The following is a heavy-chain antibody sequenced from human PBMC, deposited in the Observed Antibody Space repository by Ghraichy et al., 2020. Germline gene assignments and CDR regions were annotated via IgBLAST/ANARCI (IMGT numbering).Heavy chain of an antibody. V-gene: IGHV3-53*01. CDR3: ARVSDTYYDFWSGYFLDY. Sequence: GGSLRLSCAASGFTVSSNYMSWVRQAPGKGLEWVSVIYSGGSTYYADSVKGRFTISRDNSKNTLYLQMNSLRAEDTAVYYCARVSDTYYDFWSGYFLDYWGQGTLVTVSS. CDR2: IYSGGST. CDR1: GFTVSSNY. J-gene: IGHJ4*02. D-gene: IGHD3-3*01.